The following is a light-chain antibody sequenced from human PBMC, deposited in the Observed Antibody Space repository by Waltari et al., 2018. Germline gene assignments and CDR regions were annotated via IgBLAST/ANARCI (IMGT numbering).Light chain of an antibody. CDR1: KLGDKY. J-gene: IGLJ2*01. CDR2: QDS. V-gene: IGLV3-1*01. CDR3: QAGDSSTVV. Sequence: SYELTQPPSVSVSPGQTASITCSGDKLGDKYACWYQQKPGQSPVLVIYQDSKRPSGFPARFSGANSGNTATLTISGTQAMVEADYYCQAGDSSTVVFGGGTKLTVL.